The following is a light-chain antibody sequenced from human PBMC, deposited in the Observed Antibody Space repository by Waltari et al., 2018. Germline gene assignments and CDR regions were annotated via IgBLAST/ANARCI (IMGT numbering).Light chain of an antibody. CDR3: LQDNTYPWT. CDR1: QDISNY. Sequence: DIQMTQSPSAVSASVGDRVTITCRASQDISNYLAWFQQKPGKAPKRLIFAASSLQSGVPSRFSGSGSATEFTHTISSMQPEDFGTYYCLQDNTYPWTFGQGTRVEI. V-gene: IGKV1-17*03. J-gene: IGKJ1*01. CDR2: AAS.